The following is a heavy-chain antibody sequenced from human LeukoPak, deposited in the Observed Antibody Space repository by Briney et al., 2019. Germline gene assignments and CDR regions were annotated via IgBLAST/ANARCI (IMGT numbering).Heavy chain of an antibody. CDR2: ISSSSSYI. Sequence: PGGSLRLSCAASGFTFSSYSMNWVRQAPGKGLEWVSSISSSSSYIYYADSVKGRFTISRDNAKNSLYLQMNSLRAEDTAVYYCARDQYSGYDSHLGPGRVFDYWGQGTLVTVSS. D-gene: IGHD5-12*01. CDR3: ARDQYSGYDSHLGPGRVFDY. V-gene: IGHV3-21*01. CDR1: GFTFSSYS. J-gene: IGHJ4*02.